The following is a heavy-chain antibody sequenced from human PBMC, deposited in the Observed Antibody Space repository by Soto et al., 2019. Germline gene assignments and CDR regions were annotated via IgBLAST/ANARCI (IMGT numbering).Heavy chain of an antibody. V-gene: IGHV5-10-1*01. Sequence: PGESLKISCKGSGYSFTSYWISWVRQMPGKGLEWMGRIDPSDSNTNYSPSFQGHVTISADKSISTAYLQWSSLKASDTAMYYCARGDIAAGGMESHYHYYYAMDVWGQGTTVTVSS. CDR1: GYSFTSYW. CDR3: ARGDIAAGGMESHYHYYYAMDV. CDR2: IDPSDSNT. D-gene: IGHD6-13*01. J-gene: IGHJ6*02.